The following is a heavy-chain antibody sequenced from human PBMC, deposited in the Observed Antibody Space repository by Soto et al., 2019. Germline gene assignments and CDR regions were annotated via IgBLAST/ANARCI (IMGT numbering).Heavy chain of an antibody. D-gene: IGHD3-16*02. CDR3: ARDRDYDYIWGSYRREIAPNDAFDI. CDR1: GGSFSGYY. J-gene: IGHJ3*02. V-gene: IGHV4-34*01. Sequence: QVQLQQWGAGLLKPSETLSLTCAVYGGSFSGYYWSWIRQPPGKGLEWIGEINHSGSTNYNPSLKSRVTISVDTSKNQFSLKLSSVTAADTAVYYCARDRDYDYIWGSYRREIAPNDAFDIWGQGTMVTVSS. CDR2: INHSGST.